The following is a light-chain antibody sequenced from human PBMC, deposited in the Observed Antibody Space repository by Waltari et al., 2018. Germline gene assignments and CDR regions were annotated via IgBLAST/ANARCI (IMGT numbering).Light chain of an antibody. CDR1: QTVSSN. CDR2: GAS. J-gene: IGKJ1*01. CDR3: QQYNDWPPT. V-gene: IGKV3-15*01. Sequence: EIVMTQSPGTLSVSPGERVTLTCRASQTVSSNLAWYQQKPGQAPRLLISGASTRATGIPARFSGSGSGTEFTLTISSLQSEDSAIFYCQQYNDWPPTFGHGTK.